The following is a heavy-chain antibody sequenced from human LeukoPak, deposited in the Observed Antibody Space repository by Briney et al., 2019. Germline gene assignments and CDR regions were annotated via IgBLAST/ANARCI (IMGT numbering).Heavy chain of an antibody. CDR3: ARAYYDYVWGSYGGFDY. CDR2: IYHSGST. D-gene: IGHD3-16*01. J-gene: IGHJ4*02. Sequence: SQTLSLTCAVSGGSISSGGYSWSWIRQPPGKGLEWIGYIYHSGSTYYNPSLKSRVTISVDRSKNQFSLKLSSVTAADTAAYYCARAYYDYVWGSYGGFDYWGQGTLVTVSS. CDR1: GGSISSGGYS. V-gene: IGHV4-30-2*01.